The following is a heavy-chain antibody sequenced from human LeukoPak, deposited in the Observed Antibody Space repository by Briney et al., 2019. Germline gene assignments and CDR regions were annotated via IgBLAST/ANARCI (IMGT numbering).Heavy chain of an antibody. V-gene: IGHV3-30*02. CDR2: IQYDGSNN. D-gene: IGHD3-10*01. J-gene: IGHJ4*02. Sequence: GGSLRLSCAASGFTFRNYDLHWVRQAPGKGLEWVAFIQYDGSNNFYADSVKGRFTISRDNSKNTLYMQMNSLRPEDTAVYYCAKLKVRDADDDFDYWGQGTLVTVSS. CDR3: AKLKVRDADDDFDY. CDR1: GFTFRNYD.